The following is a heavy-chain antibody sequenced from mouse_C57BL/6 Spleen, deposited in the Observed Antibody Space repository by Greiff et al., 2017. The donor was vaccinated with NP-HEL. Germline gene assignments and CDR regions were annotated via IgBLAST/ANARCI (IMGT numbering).Heavy chain of an antibody. D-gene: IGHD1-1*01. Sequence: EVKLMESGGGLVKPGGSLKLSCAASGFTFSDYGMHWVRQATEKGLEWVAYISSGSSTTYYADTVKGRFTISRDNAKNTLFLQMTSLRSEDTAMYYCARPLYYGSSYFDDWGQGTTLTVSS. CDR2: ISSGSSTT. V-gene: IGHV5-17*01. CDR3: ARPLYYGSSYFDD. J-gene: IGHJ2*01. CDR1: GFTFSDYG.